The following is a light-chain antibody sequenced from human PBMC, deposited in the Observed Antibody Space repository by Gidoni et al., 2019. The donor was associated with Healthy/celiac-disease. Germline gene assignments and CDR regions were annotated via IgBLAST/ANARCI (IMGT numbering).Light chain of an antibody. Sequence: IPMTQSPSSLSASVGDRVTITCQASQDISNYLNWYQQKPGKAPKLLIYDASNLETGVPSRFSGSGSGTDFTFTISSLQPEDIATYYCQQYDNLPCSFGQGTKLEIK. CDR3: QQYDNLPCS. J-gene: IGKJ2*04. CDR2: DAS. V-gene: IGKV1-33*01. CDR1: QDISNY.